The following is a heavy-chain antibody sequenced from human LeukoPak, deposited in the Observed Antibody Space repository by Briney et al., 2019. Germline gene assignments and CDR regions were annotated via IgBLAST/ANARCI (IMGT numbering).Heavy chain of an antibody. CDR3: AKDKVRYYTSRWPGLVDT. CDR2: IQNDGSNT. CDR1: GFTFSDYG. D-gene: IGHD6-13*01. Sequence: QTGGSLRLSCAASGFTFSDYGMNWVRQTPGKGLEWLAFIQNDGSNTFYADSVKGRFTISRDNSKNTLYLQMTSLRVDDTSIYFCAKDKVRYYTSRWPGLVDTWGQGTLVTVSS. J-gene: IGHJ5*02. V-gene: IGHV3-30*02.